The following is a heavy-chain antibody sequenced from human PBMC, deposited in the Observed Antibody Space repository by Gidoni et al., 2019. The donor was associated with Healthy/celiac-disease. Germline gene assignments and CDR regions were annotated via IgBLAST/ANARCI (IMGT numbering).Heavy chain of an antibody. Sequence: QVQLVQSGAEVKKPGASVTVSCKASGYTFTGYYMHWVRQAPGQGLEWMGRINPKSGGTNYAQKFQGRVTRTRNTSTTQAYRELSRLRSDDTAVYYCARGRGYYYGMDVWGQGTTVTVSS. CDR1: GYTFTGYY. CDR2: INPKSGGT. J-gene: IGHJ6*02. V-gene: IGHV1-2*06. CDR3: ARGRGYYYGMDV. D-gene: IGHD3-10*01.